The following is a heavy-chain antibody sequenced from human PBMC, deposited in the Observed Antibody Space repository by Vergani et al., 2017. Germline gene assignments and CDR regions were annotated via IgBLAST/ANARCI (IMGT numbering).Heavy chain of an antibody. Sequence: QLQLQESGPGLVKPSETLSLTCTVSGGSISSSSYYWGWIRQPPGKGLEWIGSIYYSGSTYYNPSLKSRVTISVDTSKNQFSLKLSSVTAADTAVYYCARDRGYSYGLDYWGQGTLVTVSS. CDR3: ARDRGYSYGLDY. V-gene: IGHV4-39*07. CDR2: IYYSGST. CDR1: GGSISSSSYY. D-gene: IGHD5-18*01. J-gene: IGHJ4*02.